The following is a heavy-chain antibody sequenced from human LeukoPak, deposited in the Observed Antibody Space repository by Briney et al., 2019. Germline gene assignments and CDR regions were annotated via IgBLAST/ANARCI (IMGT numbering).Heavy chain of an antibody. D-gene: IGHD1-1*01. V-gene: IGHV3-21*01. CDR2: ITGSSYYI. CDR3: AREDDFSSGMDV. CDR1: GFSFSDYT. Sequence: GGSLRLSCAASGFSFSDYTMNWVRQAPGKGLEWVSSITGSSYYIYYADSVKGRFTISRDNARNSLYLQVNSLRAEDTAVYYCAREDDFSSGMDVWGQGTTVIVSS. J-gene: IGHJ6*02.